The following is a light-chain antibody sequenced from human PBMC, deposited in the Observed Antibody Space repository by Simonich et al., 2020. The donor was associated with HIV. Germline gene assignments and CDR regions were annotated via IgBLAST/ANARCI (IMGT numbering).Light chain of an antibody. CDR1: QSVSSN. Sequence: EIVMTQSPATLSVSPGERATLPCRASQSVSSNLAWYQQKPGQAPRLLIYGASTRATGIPARFSGSGSGTEFTLTISSLQSEDFAVYYCQLYGSLALTFGGGTKVEIK. J-gene: IGKJ4*01. CDR3: QLYGSLALT. CDR2: GAS. V-gene: IGKV3-15*01.